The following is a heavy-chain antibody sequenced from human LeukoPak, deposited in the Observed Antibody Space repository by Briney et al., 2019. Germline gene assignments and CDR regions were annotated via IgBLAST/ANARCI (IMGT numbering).Heavy chain of an antibody. CDR3: ARSGGYEFYFDY. J-gene: IGHJ4*02. CDR1: GFTFSSYA. V-gene: IGHV3-30-3*01. D-gene: IGHD5-12*01. CDR2: ISYDGSNK. Sequence: GGSLRLSCAASGFTFSSYAMHWVRQAPGKGLEWVAVISYDGSNKYYADSVKGRFTISRDNSKNTLYLQMNSLRAEDTAVYYCARSGGYEFYFDYWGQGTLVTVSS.